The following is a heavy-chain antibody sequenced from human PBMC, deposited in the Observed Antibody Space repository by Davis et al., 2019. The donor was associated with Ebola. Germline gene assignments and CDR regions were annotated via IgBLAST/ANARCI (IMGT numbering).Heavy chain of an antibody. V-gene: IGHV1-2*02. CDR3: ARLGSSNWNDY. CDR1: GYTFTGYY. D-gene: IGHD1-1*01. J-gene: IGHJ4*02. Sequence: VQVSCKASGYTFTGYYIHWVRQPPAQGLEWMGWINPNSGGSNYAQNFQGRVTMTRDTSITTAYMDLRRLRSDDTAVYYCARLGSSNWNDYWGQGTLVTVSS. CDR2: INPNSGGS.